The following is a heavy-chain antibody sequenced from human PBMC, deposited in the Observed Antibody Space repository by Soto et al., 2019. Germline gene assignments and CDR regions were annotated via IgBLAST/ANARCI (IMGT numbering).Heavy chain of an antibody. CDR2: ISYDGSNK. Sequence: PGGSLRLSCAASGFTFSSYAMHWVRQAPGKGLEWVAVISYDGSNKYYADSVKGRFTISRDNSKNTLYLQMNSLRAEDTAVYYCAKGYSGYDAAFDYWGQGT. CDR1: GFTFSSYA. V-gene: IGHV3-30-3*01. D-gene: IGHD5-12*01. CDR3: AKGYSGYDAAFDY. J-gene: IGHJ4*02.